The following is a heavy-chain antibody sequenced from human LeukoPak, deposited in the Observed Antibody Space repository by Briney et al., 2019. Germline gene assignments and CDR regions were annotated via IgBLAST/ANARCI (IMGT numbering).Heavy chain of an antibody. V-gene: IGHV3-30*18. CDR1: GFTFSSYG. Sequence: PGGSLRLSCAASGFTFSSYGMHWVRQAPGNGLEWVAIISYDGSKKYYGESVKGRFTISRDNSKNTLYLQMNSLRAEDTAVYYCAKAYYGSGSPLDWFDPWGQGTLVTVSS. J-gene: IGHJ5*02. CDR3: AKAYYGSGSPLDWFDP. D-gene: IGHD3-10*01. CDR2: ISYDGSKK.